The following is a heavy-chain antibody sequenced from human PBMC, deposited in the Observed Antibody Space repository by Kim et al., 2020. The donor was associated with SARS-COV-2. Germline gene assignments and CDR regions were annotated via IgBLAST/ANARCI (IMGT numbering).Heavy chain of an antibody. D-gene: IGHD3-16*01. CDR1: GGSFSGYY. CDR2: INHSGST. Sequence: SETLSLTCAVYGGSFSGYYWSWIRQPPGKGLEWIGEINHSGSTNYNPSLKSRVTISVDTSKNQSSLKLSSVTAADKAVFYCARRRRGRAAGAGNGGLYF. V-gene: IGHV4-34*01. CDR3: ARRRRGRAAGAGNGGLYF. J-gene: IGHJ4*01.